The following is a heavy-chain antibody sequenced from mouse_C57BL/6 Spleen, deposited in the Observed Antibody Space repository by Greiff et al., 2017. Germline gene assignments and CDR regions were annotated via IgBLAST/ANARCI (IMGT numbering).Heavy chain of an antibody. Sequence: EVQLQQSGPELVKPGASVKISCTASGFTFTDYYMNWVKQSHGPSLEWIGDINPNNGGTSYNQKFQGNATLTVDKSSSTAYMELHSLTSEDSEVYNCARSGATGTWFAYWGQGTMVTVSA. V-gene: IGHV1-26*01. D-gene: IGHD3-1*01. CDR2: INPNNGGT. CDR1: GFTFTDYY. CDR3: ARSGATGTWFAY. J-gene: IGHJ3*01.